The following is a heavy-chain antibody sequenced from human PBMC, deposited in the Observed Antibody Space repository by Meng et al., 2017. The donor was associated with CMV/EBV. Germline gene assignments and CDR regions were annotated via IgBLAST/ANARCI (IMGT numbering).Heavy chain of an antibody. D-gene: IGHD1-26*01. V-gene: IGHV1-8*01. CDR2: MNPNSGNT. J-gene: IGHJ5*02. CDR3: ARGVIVGATGWFDP. CDR1: GYTFTSYD. Sequence: ASGYTFTSYDINWVRQATGQGLEWMGWMNPNSGNTGYAQKFQGRVTMTRNTSISTAYMELSSLRSEDTAVYYCARGVIVGATGWFDPWGQGTLVTVS.